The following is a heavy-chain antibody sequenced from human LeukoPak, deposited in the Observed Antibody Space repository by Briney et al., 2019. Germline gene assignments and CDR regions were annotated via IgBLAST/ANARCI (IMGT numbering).Heavy chain of an antibody. J-gene: IGHJ5*02. V-gene: IGHV3-23*01. CDR3: VREAGYCAPVCVKTNWFDP. D-gene: IGHD2-15*01. CDR2: ISGSGGRT. Sequence: PGGSLRLSCAASGFTFSSYAMSWVRQAPGKGLEWVLAISGSGGRTYYADSVRGRFAISRDDSTNTVYPHMNSLRDEDTALYHCVREAGYCAPVCVKTNWFDPWGQGTLVTVSS. CDR1: GFTFSSYA.